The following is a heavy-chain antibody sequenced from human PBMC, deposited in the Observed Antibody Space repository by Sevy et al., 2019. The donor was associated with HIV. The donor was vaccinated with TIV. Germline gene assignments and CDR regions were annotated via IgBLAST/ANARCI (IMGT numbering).Heavy chain of an antibody. CDR3: ARSPDFMVRGVAAFDI. CDR2: IYYSGST. CDR1: GGSISSGGYY. J-gene: IGHJ3*02. Sequence: SETLSLTCTVSGGSISSGGYYWSWIRQHPGKGLEWIGYIYYSGSTYYNPSLKSRVTISVDTSKNQFSLKLISVTAAATAVYYCARSPDFMVRGVAAFDIWGQGTMVTVSS. D-gene: IGHD3-10*01. V-gene: IGHV4-31*03.